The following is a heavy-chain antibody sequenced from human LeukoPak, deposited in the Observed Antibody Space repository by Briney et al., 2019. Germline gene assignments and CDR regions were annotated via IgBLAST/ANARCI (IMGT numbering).Heavy chain of an antibody. CDR2: INPNSGGT. D-gene: IGHD6-13*01. CDR1: GYTFTGYY. Sequence: AASVKVSCKASGYTFTGYYMHWVRQAPGQGLEWMGWINPNSGGTKYAQKFQGRVTMTRDTSISTAHMELSSLRSEDTAVYYCAILWGYSSSWYEFWFDPWGQGTLVTVPS. V-gene: IGHV1-2*02. J-gene: IGHJ5*02. CDR3: AILWGYSSSWYEFWFDP.